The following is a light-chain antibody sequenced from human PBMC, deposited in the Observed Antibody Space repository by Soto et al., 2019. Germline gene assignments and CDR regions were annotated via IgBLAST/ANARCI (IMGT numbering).Light chain of an antibody. CDR2: EVS. V-gene: IGLV2-14*01. CDR1: SSDVGGYIY. Sequence: QSVLTQPASVSGSPGQSITISCTGTSSDVGGYIYVSWYQQHPGKAPKLMIYEVSNRPSGVSNRFSGSKSGNTASLTISGLQAEDEADYYCSSYTTSSSLEVVFGGGTKVTVL. CDR3: SSYTTSSSLEVV. J-gene: IGLJ2*01.